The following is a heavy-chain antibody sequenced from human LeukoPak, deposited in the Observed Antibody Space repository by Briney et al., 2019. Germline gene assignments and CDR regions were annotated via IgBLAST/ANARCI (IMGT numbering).Heavy chain of an antibody. Sequence: GGSLRLSCAASGFTFSSAWMTWVRQAPGKGLEWVGHIKNKTNGETTDYAAHVKGRFIISRDDSKNTLYLQMNSLRTEDTAVYYCARGFCSSTNCYQGPFDFWGQGTLVTVSS. D-gene: IGHD2-2*01. J-gene: IGHJ4*02. V-gene: IGHV3-15*01. CDR2: IKNKTNGETT. CDR3: ARGFCSSTNCYQGPFDF. CDR1: GFTFSSAW.